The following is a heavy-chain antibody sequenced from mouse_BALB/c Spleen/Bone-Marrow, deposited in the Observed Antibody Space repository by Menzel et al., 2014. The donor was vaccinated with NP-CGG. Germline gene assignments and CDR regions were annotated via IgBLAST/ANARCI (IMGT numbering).Heavy chain of an antibody. J-gene: IGHJ1*01. CDR2: IRYDGNN. CDR1: GYSITGGYY. V-gene: IGHV3-6*02. CDR3: ARGDGYFPYRYFDV. Sequence: VQLQQSGPGLVKPSQSLSLTCSVTGYSITGGYYWNWIRQFPENKLQWMGYIRYDGNNNYNPSLKDRISITRDTSKNQFFLKLNSVTTDDTATYYCARGDGYFPYRYFDVWGAGTTVTVSS. D-gene: IGHD2-3*01.